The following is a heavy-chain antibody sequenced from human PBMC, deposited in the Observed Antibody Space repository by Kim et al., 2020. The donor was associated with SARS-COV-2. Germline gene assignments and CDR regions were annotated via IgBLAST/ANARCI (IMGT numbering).Heavy chain of an antibody. J-gene: IGHJ6*02. Sequence: SVKVSCKASGGTFSSYAISWVRQAPGQGLEWMGGIIPIFGTANYAQKFQGRVTITADESTSTAYMELSSLRSEDTAVYYCARTGWVSGNFCYGMDVWGQGTTVTVSS. CDR3: ARTGWVSGNFCYGMDV. V-gene: IGHV1-69*13. CDR2: IIPIFGTA. D-gene: IGHD3-10*01. CDR1: GGTFSSYA.